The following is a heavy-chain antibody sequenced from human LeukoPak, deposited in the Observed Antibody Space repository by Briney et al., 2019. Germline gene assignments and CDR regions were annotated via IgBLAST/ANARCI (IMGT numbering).Heavy chain of an antibody. D-gene: IGHD1-26*01. CDR1: GFTVSSKY. V-gene: IGHV3-66*01. J-gene: IGHJ4*02. Sequence: PGGSLRLSCTASGFTVSSKYMSWVRQAPGKGLEWVSVIYSGGSTYYADSVRGRFTISRDNSKNTLYLQMNSLRAEDTAVYYCAKHKGTLLGATDYWGQGTLVTVSS. CDR2: IYSGGST. CDR3: AKHKGTLLGATDY.